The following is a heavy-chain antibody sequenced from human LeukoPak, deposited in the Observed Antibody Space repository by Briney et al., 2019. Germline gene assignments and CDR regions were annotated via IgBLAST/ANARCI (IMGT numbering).Heavy chain of an antibody. CDR1: GVSIGDPPDH. V-gene: IGHV4-39*07. D-gene: IGHD2-15*01. CDR3: AKGTPVDP. Sequence: PSETLSLTCSVSGVSIGDPPDHWTWIRQPPRKGLEWIGTIYSFGGSHSSPSLQSRVTLSLDTSKNQFSLRLTSVTAADTAVYFCAKGTPVDPWGQGTLVTVSS. J-gene: IGHJ5*02. CDR2: IYSFGGS.